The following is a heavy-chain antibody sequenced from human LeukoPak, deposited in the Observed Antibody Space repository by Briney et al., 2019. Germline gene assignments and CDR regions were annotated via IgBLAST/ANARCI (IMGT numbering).Heavy chain of an antibody. Sequence: SGTPSLTWTVSGGSISLSYWSWIPQPPGKGLLWIGYIYYSGSTYYNPSLKSRVTISVDTSKNQFSLKLSSVTAADTAVYYCARDPYEGSSSRFDPWGQGTLVTVSS. D-gene: IGHD6-6*01. V-gene: IGHV4-59*12. J-gene: IGHJ5*02. CDR1: GGSISLSY. CDR3: ARDPYEGSSSRFDP. CDR2: IYYSGST.